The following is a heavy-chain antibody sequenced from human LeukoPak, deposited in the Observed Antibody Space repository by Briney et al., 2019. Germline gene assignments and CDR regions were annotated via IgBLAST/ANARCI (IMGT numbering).Heavy chain of an antibody. J-gene: IGHJ5*01. CDR2: INHSGST. V-gene: IGHV4-34*01. CDR3: ARDQEAYCTSSSCFQFAP. CDR1: DGSFSGYY. D-gene: IGHD2-8*01. Sequence: KSSETLSLTCAVYDGSFSGYYWSWIRQPPGKGLEWIGEINHSGSTNYNPSLKSRVTISLDTSKSQFSLRLTSVAAADTATYYCARDQEAYCTSSSCFQFAPWGQGTLVIVSS.